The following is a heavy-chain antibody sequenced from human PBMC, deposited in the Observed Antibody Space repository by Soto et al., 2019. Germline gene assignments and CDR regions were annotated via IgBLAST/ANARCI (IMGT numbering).Heavy chain of an antibody. CDR1: GFTFSSYG. V-gene: IGHV3-33*01. J-gene: IGHJ6*03. CDR2: IWYGGSNK. CDR3: ARDRVELRVGYYYYMDV. D-gene: IGHD1-7*01. Sequence: QVQLVESGGGVVQPGRSLRLSCAASGFTFSSYGMHWVRQAPGKGLEWVAVIWYGGSNKYYADSVKGRFTISRDNSKNTLYLQMNSLRAEDTAVYYCARDRVELRVGYYYYMDVWGKGTTVTVSS.